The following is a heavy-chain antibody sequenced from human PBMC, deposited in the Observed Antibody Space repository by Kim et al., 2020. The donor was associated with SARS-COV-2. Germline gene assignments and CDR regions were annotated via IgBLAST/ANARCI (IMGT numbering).Heavy chain of an antibody. CDR1: GYTFDTFS. D-gene: IGHD3-10*01. V-gene: IGHV1-3*01. CDR3: AREGSGSYNWLDP. Sequence: SVKVFCKASGYTFDTFSLYWVRQAPGQRFEWMGWINGGNGNTRYSQNFQGRLTITRDTSATTAYMELSRLTSKDTAVYFCAREGSGSYNWLDPWGQGTLVTVSS. CDR2: INGGNGNT. J-gene: IGHJ5*02.